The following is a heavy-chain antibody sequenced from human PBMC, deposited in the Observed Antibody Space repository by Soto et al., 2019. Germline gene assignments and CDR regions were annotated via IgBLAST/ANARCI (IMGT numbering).Heavy chain of an antibody. D-gene: IGHD2-15*01. CDR3: AIHCSCGSWASRLYCYYYRMDV. V-gene: IGHV3-21*01. CDR2: ISSSSSYI. CDR1: GFTLSGYS. J-gene: IGHJ6*02. Sequence: GGSVRLSCAASGFTLSGYSMNWVRQAPGKGLGWVSSISSSSSYIYYADSVKGRFTISRDNANKSLYLQMNSLRAEVTAVFYWAIHCSCGSWASRLYCYYYRMDVGGQATEVSVS.